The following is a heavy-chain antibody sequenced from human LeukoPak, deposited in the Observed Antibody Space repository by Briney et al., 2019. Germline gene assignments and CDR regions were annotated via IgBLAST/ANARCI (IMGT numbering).Heavy chain of an antibody. V-gene: IGHV1-8*01. D-gene: IGHD3-10*01. CDR3: ARGGITMVRGAPKQFDP. CDR1: GYTFTSYD. Sequence: AASVKVSCKASGYTFTSYDINWVRQATGQGLEWMGWMNPNSGNTGYAQKFQGRVTTTRNTSISTAYMELSSLRSEDTAVYYCARGGITMVRGAPKQFDPWGQGTLVTVSS. CDR2: MNPNSGNT. J-gene: IGHJ5*02.